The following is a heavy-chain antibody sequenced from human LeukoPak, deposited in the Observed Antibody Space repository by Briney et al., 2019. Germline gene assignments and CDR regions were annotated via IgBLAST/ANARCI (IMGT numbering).Heavy chain of an antibody. CDR2: ISAYNGNT. J-gene: IGHJ4*02. V-gene: IGHV1-18*04. CDR3: ARDGRRYGSGSSHY. Sequence: ASVNVSCKASGYTFTSYGFRWVRQAPGQGREGMGWISAYNGNTNYAQKLQGRVTMTTATSTRTAYMELRSLRSDDTAVYYCARDGRRYGSGSSHYWGEGTLVTPSS. D-gene: IGHD3-10*01. CDR1: GYTFTSYG.